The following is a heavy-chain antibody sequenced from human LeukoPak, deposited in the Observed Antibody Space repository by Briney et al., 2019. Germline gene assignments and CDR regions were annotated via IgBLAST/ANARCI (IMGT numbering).Heavy chain of an antibody. J-gene: IGHJ4*02. CDR2: ISGSGGST. D-gene: IGHD6-13*01. V-gene: IGHV3-23*01. CDR1: GFTFSSYA. CDR3: ASKSRYSSNWYYFDY. Sequence: GGSLRLSCAASGFTFSSYAMSWVRQAPGKELEWVSAISGSGGSTYYADSVKGRFTISRDNSKNTLYLQMNSLRAEDTAVYYCASKSRYSSNWYYFDYWSQGTLVTVSS.